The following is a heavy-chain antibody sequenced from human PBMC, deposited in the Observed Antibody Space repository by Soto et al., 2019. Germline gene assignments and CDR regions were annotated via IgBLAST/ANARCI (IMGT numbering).Heavy chain of an antibody. CDR3: AREGAGYGGNSGLAFDI. CDR2: IYYSGST. Sequence: QVQLQESGPGLVKPSETLSLTCTVSGGSISSYYWSWIRQPPGQGLEWIGYIYYSGSTNYNPSLKSRVTISVDTSKNQFSLKLSSVTAADTAVYYCAREGAGYGGNSGLAFDIWGQGTMLTVSS. J-gene: IGHJ3*02. CDR1: GGSISSYY. V-gene: IGHV4-59*01. D-gene: IGHD2-21*02.